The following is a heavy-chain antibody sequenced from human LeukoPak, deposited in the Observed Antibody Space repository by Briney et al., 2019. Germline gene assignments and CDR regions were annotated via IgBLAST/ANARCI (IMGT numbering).Heavy chain of an antibody. CDR1: GGTFSSYA. Sequence: GASVKVSCKASGGTFSSYAISWVRQAPGQGLGWMVGTIPIFGTANYAQKFQGRVTITADESTSTAYMELSSLRSEDTAVYYCARGAHSSSWRPYYYGMDVWGQGTTVTVSS. J-gene: IGHJ6*02. CDR2: TIPIFGTA. CDR3: ARGAHSSSWRPYYYGMDV. D-gene: IGHD6-13*01. V-gene: IGHV1-69*13.